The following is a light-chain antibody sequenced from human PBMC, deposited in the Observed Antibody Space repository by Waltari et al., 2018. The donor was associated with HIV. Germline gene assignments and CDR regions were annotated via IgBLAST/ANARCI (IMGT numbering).Light chain of an antibody. CDR3: AAWDDSLNGPV. J-gene: IGLJ3*02. CDR1: SSNIGSNT. V-gene: IGLV1-44*01. CDR2: SNN. Sequence: QSVLTQPPSASGTPGQRVTASCSGSSSNIGSNTVTWYQQPPGTAPKLLIYSNNQRPSGVPDRFSGSKSGTSASLAISGLQSEDEADYYCAAWDDSLNGPVFGGGTKLTVL.